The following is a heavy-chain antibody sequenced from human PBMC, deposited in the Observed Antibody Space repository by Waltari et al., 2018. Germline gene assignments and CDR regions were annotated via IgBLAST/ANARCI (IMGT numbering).Heavy chain of an antibody. CDR1: GYTFTSHD. D-gene: IGHD3-16*02. Sequence: QVQLVPSGAEGKKPGASVTASCKASGYTFTSHDHNRVRQATGQGLEWMGWMNPNSGNTGYAQKFQGRVTMTRNTSISTAYMELSSLRSEDTAVYYCAREAKGLGYLDYWGQGTLVTVSS. V-gene: IGHV1-8*01. CDR2: MNPNSGNT. J-gene: IGHJ4*02. CDR3: AREAKGLGYLDY.